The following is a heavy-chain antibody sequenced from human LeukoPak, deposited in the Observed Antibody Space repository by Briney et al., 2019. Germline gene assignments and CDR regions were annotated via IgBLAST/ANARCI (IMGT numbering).Heavy chain of an antibody. V-gene: IGHV4-4*07. CDR2: IYTSRST. J-gene: IGHJ6*03. D-gene: IGHD3-22*01. CDR3: ARDKSGDYYDSSGYSDDYYMDV. CDR1: GDSISSYY. Sequence: PSETLSLTCTVSGDSISSYYRSWIRQPAGKGLEWIGRIYTSRSTTYNPPLTSRVTISVDKSKNQFSLKLSSATAADTAVYYCARDKSGDYYDSSGYSDDYYMDVWGKGTTVTVSS.